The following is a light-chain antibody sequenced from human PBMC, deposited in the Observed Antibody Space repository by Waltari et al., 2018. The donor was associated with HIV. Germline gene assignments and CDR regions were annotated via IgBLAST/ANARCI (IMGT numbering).Light chain of an antibody. CDR2: DVG. CDR1: SSDVGGYDF. V-gene: IGLV2-11*01. CDR3: CSYAGNFFV. J-gene: IGLJ1*01. Sequence: QSALTQPRSVSGSPGQSVTISCIGTSSDVGGYDFVSWYQQHHGKAPKLMIYDVGKRPAGVPARFSGSSSGNTASRAISGLQAEDEADYFCCSYAGNFFVFGTGTQVSVL.